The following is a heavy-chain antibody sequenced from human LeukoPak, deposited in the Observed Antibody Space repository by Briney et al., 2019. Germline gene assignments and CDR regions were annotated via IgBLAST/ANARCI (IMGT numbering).Heavy chain of an antibody. D-gene: IGHD3-22*01. CDR3: ARDPYYYEASNWFDP. J-gene: IGHJ5*02. CDR1: GYTFTSYG. Sequence: GASVKVSCKASGYTFTSYGISWVRQALGQGLEWMGWISAYNGNTNYAQKLQGRVTMTTDTSTSTAYMELRSLRSDDTAVYYCARDPYYYEASNWFDPWGQGTLVIVSS. V-gene: IGHV1-18*01. CDR2: ISAYNGNT.